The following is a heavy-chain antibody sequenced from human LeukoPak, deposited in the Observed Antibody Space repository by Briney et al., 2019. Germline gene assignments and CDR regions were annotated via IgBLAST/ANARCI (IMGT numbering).Heavy chain of an antibody. CDR3: ARDPLHDYGGTIEGSWFDP. CDR1: GYSFTSYY. D-gene: IGHD4-23*01. Sequence: GESLKISCKGSGYSFTSYYMHWVRQAPGQGLEWMGIINPSGGSTSYAQKFQGRVTMTRDTSTSTVYMELSSLRSEDTAVYYCARDPLHDYGGTIEGSWFDPWGQGTLVTVSS. V-gene: IGHV1-46*01. J-gene: IGHJ5*02. CDR2: INPSGGST.